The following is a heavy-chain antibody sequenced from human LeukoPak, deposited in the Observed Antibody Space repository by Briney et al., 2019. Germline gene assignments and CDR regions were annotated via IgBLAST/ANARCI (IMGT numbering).Heavy chain of an antibody. CDR1: GGSISSYY. Sequence: PSETLSLTCTVSGGSISSYYWSWIRQPPGKGLEWIGYIYYSGSTNYNPSLKSRVTISVDTSKNHFSLKLSSVTAADTAVYYCARDGITYYYDSSGYPTISSFDIWGQGTVVTVSS. V-gene: IGHV4-59*01. J-gene: IGHJ3*02. CDR2: IYYSGST. CDR3: ARDGITYYYDSSGYPTISSFDI. D-gene: IGHD3-22*01.